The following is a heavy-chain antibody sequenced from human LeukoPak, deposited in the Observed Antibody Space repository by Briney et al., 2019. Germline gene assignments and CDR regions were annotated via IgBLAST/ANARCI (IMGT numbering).Heavy chain of an antibody. J-gene: IGHJ5*02. V-gene: IGHV4-34*01. CDR3: ARGRIQVWLSVNWFDP. CDR2: ITDSGNS. D-gene: IGHD3-9*01. CDR1: GVSLSGYY. Sequence: SETLSLTCGVYGVSLSGYYWSWIRQPPGKGLEWIGEITDSGNSDYNPSLKSRVTISIDTSKNEFSLNLRSVTAADTAVYFCARGRIQVWLSVNWFDPWGQGTQVAVSS.